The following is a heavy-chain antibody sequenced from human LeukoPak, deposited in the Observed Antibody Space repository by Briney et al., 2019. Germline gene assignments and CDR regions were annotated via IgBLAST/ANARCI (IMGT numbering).Heavy chain of an antibody. V-gene: IGHV3-23*01. CDR3: AKELVSYYYDSSGYPFDY. CDR2: ISGSGGST. Sequence: QSGGSLRLSCAASGFTFSSYAMSWVRQAPGKGLEWVSAISGSGGSTYYADSVKGRFTISRDNSKNTLYLQMNSLRAEDTAVYYCAKELVSYYYDSSGYPFDYWGQGTLVTVSS. CDR1: GFTFSSYA. J-gene: IGHJ4*02. D-gene: IGHD3-22*01.